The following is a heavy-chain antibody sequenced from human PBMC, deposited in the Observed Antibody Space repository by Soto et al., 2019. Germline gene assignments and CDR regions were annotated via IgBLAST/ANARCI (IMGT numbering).Heavy chain of an antibody. CDR1: GGSISSYY. J-gene: IGHJ4*01. D-gene: IGHD3-16*01. V-gene: IGHV4-59*01. CDR3: ARRYGGNFDY. Sequence: QVQLQESGPGLVKPSETLSLTYTVSGGSISSYYWSWIRQPPGKGLEWIGYIYYSGSTNYNPSLKSRVTISVDTSKNQFSLKLSSVTAADTAVYYCARRYGGNFDYWGHGTLVTVSS. CDR2: IYYSGST.